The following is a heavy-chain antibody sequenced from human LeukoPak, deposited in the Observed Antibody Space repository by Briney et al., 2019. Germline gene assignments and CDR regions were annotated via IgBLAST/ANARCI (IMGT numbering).Heavy chain of an antibody. CDR1: GYSISSPYY. CDR2: MYHSGNT. D-gene: IGHD3-3*01. Sequence: PSETLSLTCTVSGYSISSPYYWGWIRQPPGKGLEWIGSMYHSGNTYYNPSLKSRVTIVDTSENQFSLKLNSVTAADTAVYFCARDGGGRLEYFFDYWGQGTLVTVSS. CDR3: ARDGGGRLEYFFDY. J-gene: IGHJ4*02. V-gene: IGHV4-38-2*02.